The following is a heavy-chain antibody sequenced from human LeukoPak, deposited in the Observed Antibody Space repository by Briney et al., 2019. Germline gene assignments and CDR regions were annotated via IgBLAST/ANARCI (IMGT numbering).Heavy chain of an antibody. J-gene: IGHJ4*02. V-gene: IGHV1-46*03. CDR3: GRVQTVDTAMVDY. CDR1: GYTFTNYY. D-gene: IGHD5-18*01. CDR2: INPSGGST. Sequence: ASVKVSCKASGYTFTNYYMHWVRQAPGQGLEWMGIINPSGGSTSYAQKFQGRVTMTRDTSTSTVYMELSSLRSEDTAVYYCGRVQTVDTAMVDYWGQGTLVTVSS.